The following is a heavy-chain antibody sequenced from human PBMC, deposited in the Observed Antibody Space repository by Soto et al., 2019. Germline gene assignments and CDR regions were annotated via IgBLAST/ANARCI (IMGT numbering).Heavy chain of an antibody. CDR3: ARSSALTISGRGAMDV. CDR1: GYSFTGYY. D-gene: IGHD3-3*01. J-gene: IGHJ6*02. CDR2: INPQNGGT. V-gene: IGHV1-2*02. Sequence: QMQLVQSGADVKKPGASVKVSWKASGYSFTGYYIHWVRQAPGQGLERMGWINPQNGGTNYAQKFQGRVTMTRDTSINTAYVELSGLRSDDSAVFYCARSSALTISGRGAMDVWGQGATVTVSS.